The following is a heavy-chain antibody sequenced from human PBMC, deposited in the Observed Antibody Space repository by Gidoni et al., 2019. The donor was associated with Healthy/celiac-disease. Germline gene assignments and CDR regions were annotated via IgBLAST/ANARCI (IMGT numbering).Heavy chain of an antibody. D-gene: IGHD6-19*01. CDR2: IYYSGST. CDR1: GGSISSSSYY. V-gene: IGHV4-39*01. J-gene: IGHJ4*02. CDR3: ARQRSSGRAIFDY. Sequence: QLQLQESGPGLVKPSETLSLTCTVSGGSISSSSYYWGWIRQPPGKGLEWIGSIYYSGSTYYNPSLKSRVTISVDTSKNQFSLKLSSVTAADTAVYYCARQRSSGRAIFDYWGQGTLVTVSS.